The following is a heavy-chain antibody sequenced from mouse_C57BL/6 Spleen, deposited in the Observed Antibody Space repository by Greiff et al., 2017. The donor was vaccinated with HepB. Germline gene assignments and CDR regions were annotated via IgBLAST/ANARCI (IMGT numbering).Heavy chain of an antibody. Sequence: VQLQQPGTELVKPGASVKLSCKASGYTFTSYWMHWVKQRPGQGLEWIGNINPSNGGTNYNEKFKSKATLTVDKSSSTAYMQLSSLTSEDSAVYYCARDDYDTTAWFAYWGQGTLVTVSA. J-gene: IGHJ3*01. CDR3: ARDDYDTTAWFAY. CDR2: INPSNGGT. V-gene: IGHV1-53*01. D-gene: IGHD2-4*01. CDR1: GYTFTSYW.